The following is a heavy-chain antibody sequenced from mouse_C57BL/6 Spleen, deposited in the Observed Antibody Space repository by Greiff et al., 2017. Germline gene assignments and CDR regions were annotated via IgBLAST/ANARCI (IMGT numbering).Heavy chain of an antibody. CDR1: GYTFTSYW. CDR2: IHPNSGST. CDR3: AYGYDGDG. J-gene: IGHJ4*01. D-gene: IGHD2-2*01. Sequence: VQLQQPGAELVKPGASVKLSCKASGYTFTSYWMHWVKQRPGQGLEWIGMIHPNSGSTNYNEMFKSKATLTVDKSSSTAYMQLSSLTTEDAAVYYCAYGYDGDGWGQGTSVTVAS. V-gene: IGHV1-64*01.